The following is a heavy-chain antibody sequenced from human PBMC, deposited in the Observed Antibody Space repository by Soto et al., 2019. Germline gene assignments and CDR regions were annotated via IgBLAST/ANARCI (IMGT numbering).Heavy chain of an antibody. Sequence: QVQLLESGPGLVNPSQTLSLSCTVSGGSISPYYWSWLRQSPGKGLEWLGYIYYTGTADCNPSLENRVTLSVDTSTNRFSLELTSVTAADTAVYYCARQPDDGDYGYYFEYWGPGILVTVSS. CDR3: ARQPDDGDYGYYFEY. CDR1: GGSISPYY. D-gene: IGHD4-17*01. J-gene: IGHJ4*02. V-gene: IGHV4-59*01. CDR2: IYYTGTA.